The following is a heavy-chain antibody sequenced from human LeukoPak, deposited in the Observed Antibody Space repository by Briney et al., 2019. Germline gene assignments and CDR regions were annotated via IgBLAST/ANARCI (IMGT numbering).Heavy chain of an antibody. CDR1: GYRFTSYW. J-gene: IGHJ3*02. CDR2: IYPGDSDT. Sequence: PGESLKISCKGSGYRFTSYWIGWVRQMPGKGLEWMGIIYPGDSDTRYSPSFQGRVTISADKSISTAYLQWSSLKASDTAMYYCARHSVIAAALGAFDIWGQGTMVTVSS. V-gene: IGHV5-51*01. D-gene: IGHD6-13*01. CDR3: ARHSVIAAALGAFDI.